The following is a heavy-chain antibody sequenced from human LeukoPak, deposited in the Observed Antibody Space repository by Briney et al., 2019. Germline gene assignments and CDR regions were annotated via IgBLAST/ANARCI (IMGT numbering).Heavy chain of an antibody. CDR1: GFTFSSYA. CDR2: ISSNGGST. D-gene: IGHD3-10*01. Sequence: GGSLRLSCAVSGFTFSSYAMHWVRQAPGKGLEYVSAISSNGGSTHYANSVKGRFTISRDNSKNTLYLQMNSLRAEDTAVYYCARDQDYYGSGSLWGQGTLVTVSS. V-gene: IGHV3-64*01. CDR3: ARDQDYYGSGSL. J-gene: IGHJ4*02.